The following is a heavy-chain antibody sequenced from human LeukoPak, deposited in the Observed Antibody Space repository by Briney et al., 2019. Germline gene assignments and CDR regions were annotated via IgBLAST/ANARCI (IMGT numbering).Heavy chain of an antibody. CDR2: IYTSGST. CDR1: GGSISSGSYY. V-gene: IGHV4-61*02. D-gene: IGHD3-10*01. CDR3: ARDQSTMVRGDAFDI. Sequence: SETLSLTCTVSGGSISSGSYYWSWIRQPAGKGLEWIGRIYTSGSTNYNPSLKSRVTISVDTSKNQFSLKLSSVTAADTAVYYCARDQSTMVRGDAFDIWGQGTMVTVSS. J-gene: IGHJ3*02.